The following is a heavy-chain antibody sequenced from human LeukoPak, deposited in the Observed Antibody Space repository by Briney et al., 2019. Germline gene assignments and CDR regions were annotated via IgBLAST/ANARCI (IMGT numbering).Heavy chain of an antibody. D-gene: IGHD3-16*01. Sequence: ASVKVSCKVSGYTLTELSMHWVRQAPGKGLEWMGGFDPEDGETIYAQKFQGRVTMTEDTSTDTAYMELSSLRSEDTAVYYCATHLILPVGEGRYYFDYWGQGTLVTVSS. J-gene: IGHJ4*02. CDR3: ATHLILPVGEGRYYFDY. CDR1: GYTLTELS. V-gene: IGHV1-24*01. CDR2: FDPEDGET.